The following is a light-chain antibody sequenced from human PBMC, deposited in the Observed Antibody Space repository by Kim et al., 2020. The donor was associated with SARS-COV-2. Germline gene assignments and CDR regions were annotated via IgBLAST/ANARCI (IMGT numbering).Light chain of an antibody. CDR2: AAS. V-gene: IGKV1-27*01. Sequence: DIQMTQSPSSLSASVGDRVTITCRASQGIGNYLAWYQQKPGKVPKLLIYAASVLKSGVPSRFSGSGSGTDFTLTISSLQPEDIATYFCQNYIRAPLTFGRGTKLEI. J-gene: IGKJ4*02. CDR1: QGIGNY. CDR3: QNYIRAPLT.